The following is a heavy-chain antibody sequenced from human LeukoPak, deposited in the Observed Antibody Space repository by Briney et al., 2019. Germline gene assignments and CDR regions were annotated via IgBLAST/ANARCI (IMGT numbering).Heavy chain of an antibody. V-gene: IGHV3-33*06. J-gene: IGHJ6*03. D-gene: IGHD6-6*01. CDR3: AKAGAIAARPYYYYYYMDV. CDR2: IWYDGSNK. Sequence: GGSLRLSCAASGFTFSSYGMHWVRQAPGKGLEWVAVIWYDGSNKYYADSVKGRFTISRDNSKNTLYLQMNSLRVEDTAVYYCAKAGAIAARPYYYYYYMDVWGKGTTVTVSS. CDR1: GFTFSSYG.